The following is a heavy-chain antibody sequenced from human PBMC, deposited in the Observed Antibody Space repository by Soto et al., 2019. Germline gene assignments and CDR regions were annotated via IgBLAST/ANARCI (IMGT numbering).Heavy chain of an antibody. V-gene: IGHV1-18*01. D-gene: IGHD3-9*01. CDR2: ISTDNGNT. Sequence: QVQLVQSGAEVKKPGASVKVSCKASGYTFSNFGISWVRQAPGQGLEWLGWISTDNGNTKFAQKFQGRVTMTADKAATTGYMELRSLRSGETAVYFWTRGAKYYDILTGYFVNDYWGQGTLVTVSS. CDR3: TRGAKYYDILTGYFVNDY. CDR1: GYTFSNFG. J-gene: IGHJ4*02.